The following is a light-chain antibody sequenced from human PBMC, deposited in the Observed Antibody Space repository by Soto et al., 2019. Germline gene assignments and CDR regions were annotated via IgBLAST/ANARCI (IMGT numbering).Light chain of an antibody. Sequence: EIVMTQYPATLSVSPGESATLSCRASQSINRDLAWYVPTPGQAPRRVSYGASTWGTGVPPRVTGSGSGTEFILTIRCLQSEDFAVYDGQQYNSWPITFGQGTRLEIK. V-gene: IGKV3D-15*01. CDR1: QSINRD. CDR3: QQYNSWPIT. CDR2: GAS. J-gene: IGKJ5*01.